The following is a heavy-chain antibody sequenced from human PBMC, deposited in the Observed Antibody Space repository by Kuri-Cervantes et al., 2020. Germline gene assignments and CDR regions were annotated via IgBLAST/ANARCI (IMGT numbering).Heavy chain of an antibody. CDR3: AKDRYSYGWGWFDP. V-gene: IGHV3-9*01. J-gene: IGHJ5*02. Sequence: SLKISCAASGFTFDDYAMHWVRQAPGKGLEWVSGISWNSGSIGYADSVKGRFTISRDNAKNSLYLQMNSLRAEDTAVYYCAKDRYSYGWGWFDPWGQGTLVTVSS. CDR2: ISWNSGSI. CDR1: GFTFDDYA. D-gene: IGHD5-18*01.